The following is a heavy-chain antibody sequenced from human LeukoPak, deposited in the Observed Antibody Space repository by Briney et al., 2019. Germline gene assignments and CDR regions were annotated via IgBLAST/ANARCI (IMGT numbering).Heavy chain of an antibody. CDR1: GFTFSSYS. V-gene: IGHV3-21*03. CDR2: ISSSSYI. J-gene: IGHJ3*02. D-gene: IGHD1/OR15-1a*01. Sequence: GGSLRLSCAASGFTFSSYSMNWVRQAPGKGLEWVSSISSSSYIYYADSVKGRFTISRDNAKNSLYLQMNSLRAEDTAVYYCATPLRGAGTHAFDIWGQGTMVTVSS. CDR3: ATPLRGAGTHAFDI.